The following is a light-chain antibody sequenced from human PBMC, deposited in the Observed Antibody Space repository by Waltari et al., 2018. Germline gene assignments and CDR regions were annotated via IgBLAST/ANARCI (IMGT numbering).Light chain of an antibody. CDR3: QAWDSSTYHVV. Sequence: SYELTQPPSVSVSRGQTASIPCSGDNMRDKYASSYQPKPGQSPVLVLYQDTKRPSGIPERFSGSNSGNTATLTISGTQAMDEAEYYCQAWDSSTYHVVFGGGTKLTVL. J-gene: IGLJ2*01. CDR1: NMRDKY. CDR2: QDT. V-gene: IGLV3-1*01.